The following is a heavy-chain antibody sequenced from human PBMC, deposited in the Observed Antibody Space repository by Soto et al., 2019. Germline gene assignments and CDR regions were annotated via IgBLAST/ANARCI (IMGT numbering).Heavy chain of an antibody. D-gene: IGHD3-22*01. CDR2: IIPIFGTA. Sequence: QVQLVQSGAEVKKPGSSVKVSCTASGGTFNSYAISWVRQAPGQGIEWMGGIIPIFGTAKYAQKFHGRVTITADKSTSTAYMELSSLRSEDTAVYFCARPMRYYYDSSGQSSWFDPWGQGTLVTVS. J-gene: IGHJ5*02. CDR3: ARPMRYYYDSSGQSSWFDP. CDR1: GGTFNSYA. V-gene: IGHV1-69*14.